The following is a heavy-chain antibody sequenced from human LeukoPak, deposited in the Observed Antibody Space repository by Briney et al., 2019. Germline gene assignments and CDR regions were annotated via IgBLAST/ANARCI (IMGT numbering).Heavy chain of an antibody. D-gene: IGHD4-23*01. Sequence: GGSLRLSCAASGFTFSSYVMTWVRQAPGKGLEWVSGISSSGGSTYYADSVKGRFTITRDNSKNTVFLQVNSLRAEDTAVYYCAKAFGGNRYSFDYWGQGTLVTVSS. CDR3: AKAFGGNRYSFDY. CDR2: ISSSGGST. V-gene: IGHV3-23*01. CDR1: GFTFSSYV. J-gene: IGHJ4*02.